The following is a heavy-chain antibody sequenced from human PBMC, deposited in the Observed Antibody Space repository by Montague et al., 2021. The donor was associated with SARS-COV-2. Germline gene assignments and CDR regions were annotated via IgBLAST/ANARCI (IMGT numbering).Heavy chain of an antibody. CDR3: ARAVSVRRAGNWFDP. Sequence: SETLSLTCTVSGGSMSDHCWAWIRQPPGKGLEWLAYIYYSGGINSNASLKSRVSMSVDTSKNQFSLTLTSVTAADTAVYYCARAVSVRRAGNWFDPWGQGTLVTVSS. CDR2: IYYSGGI. J-gene: IGHJ5*02. V-gene: IGHV4-59*11. CDR1: GGSMSDHC. D-gene: IGHD3-10*01.